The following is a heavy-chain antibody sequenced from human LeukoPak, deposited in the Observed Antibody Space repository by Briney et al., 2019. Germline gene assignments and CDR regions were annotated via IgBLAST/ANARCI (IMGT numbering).Heavy chain of an antibody. J-gene: IGHJ6*02. CDR2: IYPGDSDT. Sequence: GASLKISCKGSGYSFTSYWIGWVRPMSGKGLEWIGIIYPGDSDTRYSPSFQGQVTISADKSISTAYLQWSSLKASDTAMYYCARQLAYCGGDCYQRPHYYYGMDIWGQGTTVTVSS. D-gene: IGHD2-21*02. CDR1: GYSFTSYW. V-gene: IGHV5-51*01. CDR3: ARQLAYCGGDCYQRPHYYYGMDI.